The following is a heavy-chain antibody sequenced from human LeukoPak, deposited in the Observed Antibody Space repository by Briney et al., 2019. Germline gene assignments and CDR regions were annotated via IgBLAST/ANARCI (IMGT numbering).Heavy chain of an antibody. CDR1: GFTFSTYG. J-gene: IGHJ4*02. Sequence: GGSLRLSCAASGFTFSTYGMHWVRQAPGKGLEWVAFIRYDGTNTFYVDSVKGRFTISRDNSKNTLYLQMNSLRAGDTAVYYCASSLGYCSGGSCYAGNQFDYWGQGTLVAVSS. CDR2: IRYDGTNT. CDR3: ASSLGYCSGGSCYAGNQFDY. D-gene: IGHD2-15*01. V-gene: IGHV3-30*02.